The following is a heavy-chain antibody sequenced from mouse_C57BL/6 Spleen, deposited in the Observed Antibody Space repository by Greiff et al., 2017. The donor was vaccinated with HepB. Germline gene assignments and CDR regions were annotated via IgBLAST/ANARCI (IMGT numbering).Heavy chain of an antibody. D-gene: IGHD2-4*01. Sequence: EVKLVESGGGLVQPKGSLKLSCAASGFSFNTYAMNWVRQAPGKGLEWVARIRSKSNNYATYYADSVKDRFTISRDDSESMLYLQMNNLKTEDTAMYDCVRHGGIYYDYDAWFAYWGQGTLVTVSA. J-gene: IGHJ3*01. CDR2: IRSKSNNYAT. V-gene: IGHV10-1*01. CDR1: GFSFNTYA. CDR3: VRHGGIYYDYDAWFAY.